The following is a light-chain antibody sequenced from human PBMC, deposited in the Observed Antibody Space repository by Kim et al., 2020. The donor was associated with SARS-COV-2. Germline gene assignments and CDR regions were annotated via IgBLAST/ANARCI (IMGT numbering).Light chain of an antibody. V-gene: IGKV4-1*01. CDR1: QSVLYSSNNNNY. CDR2: WAS. CDR3: HQYYSTPLT. Sequence: ATINCKSSQSVLYSSNNNNYLAWYQQKPGQPPKLLISWASTRESGVPDRFSGSGSGTDFSLTISSLQAEDVAVYYCHQYYSTPLTFAGGTKVDIK. J-gene: IGKJ4*01.